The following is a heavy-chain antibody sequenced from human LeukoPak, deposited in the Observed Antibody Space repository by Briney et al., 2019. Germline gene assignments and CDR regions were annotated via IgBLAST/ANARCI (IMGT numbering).Heavy chain of an antibody. J-gene: IGHJ3*02. Sequence: PGGSLRLSCAASGFTFSSYGMNWVGQAPGKGLEWVSSISGTSAYIYYADSVRGRFTISRDNAKNSLYLQMNSLRAEDTAVYFCARKLTGSFDIWGQGTMVTVSS. CDR3: ARKLTGSFDI. CDR1: GFTFSSYG. V-gene: IGHV3-21*01. D-gene: IGHD7-27*01. CDR2: ISGTSAYI.